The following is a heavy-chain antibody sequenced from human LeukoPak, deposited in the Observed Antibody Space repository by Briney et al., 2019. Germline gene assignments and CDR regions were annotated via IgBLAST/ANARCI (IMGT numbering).Heavy chain of an antibody. J-gene: IGHJ5*02. V-gene: IGHV3-30-3*01. CDR2: ISYDGSNK. Sequence: HPGRSLRLSCAASGFTFSSYATHWVRQAPGKGLEWVAVISYDGSNKYYADSVKGRFTISRDNAKNSLYLQMSSLRAEDTAVYYCAREGTGLDWFDPWGQGTLVTVSS. CDR1: GFTFSSYA. CDR3: AREGTGLDWFDP.